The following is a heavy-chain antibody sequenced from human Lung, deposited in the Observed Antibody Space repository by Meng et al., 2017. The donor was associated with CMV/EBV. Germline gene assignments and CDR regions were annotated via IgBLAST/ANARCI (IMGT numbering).Heavy chain of an antibody. CDR3: AKGGIRFLES. D-gene: IGHD3-3*01. V-gene: IGHV3-23*01. CDR1: GFNFKNYA. J-gene: IGHJ4*02. Sequence: LSCAVSGFNFKNYAMPWVRQTPGKGLEWVSTIGGSGGSTYYADSVKGHFTISRDNSKSTLYLQMNSLRAEDTAIYYCAKGGIRFLESWGQGALVTVSS. CDR2: IGGSGGST.